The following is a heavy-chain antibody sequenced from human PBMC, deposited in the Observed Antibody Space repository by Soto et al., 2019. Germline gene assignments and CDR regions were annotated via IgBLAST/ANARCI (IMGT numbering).Heavy chain of an antibody. CDR2: IIPILGIA. D-gene: IGHD2-2*01. CDR3: ARMKGYCSSTSCFELDYYYYYYMDF. Sequence: SVKVSCKASGGTFSSYTISWVRQAPGQGLEWMGRIIPILGIANYAQKFQGRVTITADKSTSTAYMELSSLRSEDTAVYYCARMKGYCSSTSCFELDYYYYYYMDFWGKGTTVTVSS. CDR1: GGTFSSYT. V-gene: IGHV1-69*02. J-gene: IGHJ6*03.